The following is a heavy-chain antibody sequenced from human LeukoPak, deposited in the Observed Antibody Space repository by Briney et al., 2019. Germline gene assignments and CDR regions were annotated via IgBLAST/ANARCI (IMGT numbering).Heavy chain of an antibody. V-gene: IGHV3-21*01. CDR2: ISSSSSYI. D-gene: IGHD3-10*01. J-gene: IGHJ4*02. Sequence: PGGSLRLSCAASGFTFSSYSMNWVRQAPGKGLEWVSSISSSSSYIYYPDSVKGRFTISRDNAKNSLYLQMNSLRAEDTAVYYCAKDRGVRGVDFDYWGQGTLVTVSS. CDR3: AKDRGVRGVDFDY. CDR1: GFTFSSYS.